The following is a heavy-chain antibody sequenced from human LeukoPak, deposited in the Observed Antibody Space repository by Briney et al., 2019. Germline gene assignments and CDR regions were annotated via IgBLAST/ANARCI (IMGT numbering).Heavy chain of an antibody. V-gene: IGHV1-18*01. CDR3: ARDLPGPYYMDV. J-gene: IGHJ6*03. Sequence: ASVKVSCKASGYIFTRYGISWVRQAPGQGLEWMGWISAYNDNAKYEQKLQGRVTMTSDTSTSTAYMELSSLRSEDTAVYYCARDLPGPYYMDVWGKGTTVTISS. CDR1: GYIFTRYG. CDR2: ISAYNDNA. D-gene: IGHD2-8*02.